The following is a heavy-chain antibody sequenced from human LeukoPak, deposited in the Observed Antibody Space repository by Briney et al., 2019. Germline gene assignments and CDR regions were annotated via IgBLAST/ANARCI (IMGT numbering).Heavy chain of an antibody. J-gene: IGHJ4*02. CDR2: IWYDGDNK. V-gene: IGHV3-33*06. Sequence: GGSLRLSCAASRFTFSSYVMHWVRQAPGKGLEWAALIWYDGDNKYYSDSVKGRFTISRDNSKNTLYLQMNSLRAEDTAVYYCAKARATYLYDTSGFSALDYWGQGTLVTVSS. CDR3: AKARATYLYDTSGFSALDY. D-gene: IGHD3-22*01. CDR1: RFTFSSYV.